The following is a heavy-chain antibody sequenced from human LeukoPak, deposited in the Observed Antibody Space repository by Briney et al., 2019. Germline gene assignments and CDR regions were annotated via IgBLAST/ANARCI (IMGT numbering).Heavy chain of an antibody. CDR3: ARGARAGYNLEPFDY. D-gene: IGHD5-24*01. J-gene: IGHJ4*02. CDR2: IYYSGST. V-gene: IGHV4-59*08. CDR1: GGSMSSYY. Sequence: SETLSLTCPVSGGSMSSYYWSWIRQPPGKGLEWIGYIYYSGSTKYNPSLKSRVTISVDTSKNQSSLKLSSVTAADTAVYYCARGARAGYNLEPFDYWGQGTLVTVSS.